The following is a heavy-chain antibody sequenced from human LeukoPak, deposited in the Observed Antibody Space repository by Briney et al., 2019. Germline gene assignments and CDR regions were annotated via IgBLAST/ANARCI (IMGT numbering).Heavy chain of an antibody. Sequence: GGSLRLSCAASGFTFSSYWMSWVRQAPGKGLEWVANIKQDGSEKYYVDSVEGRFTISRDNAKNSLYLQMNSLRAEDTAAYYCARDGYYYGSGSALGYWGQGTLVTVSS. CDR3: ARDGYYYGSGSALGY. CDR1: GFTFSSYW. CDR2: IKQDGSEK. D-gene: IGHD3-10*01. V-gene: IGHV3-7*03. J-gene: IGHJ4*02.